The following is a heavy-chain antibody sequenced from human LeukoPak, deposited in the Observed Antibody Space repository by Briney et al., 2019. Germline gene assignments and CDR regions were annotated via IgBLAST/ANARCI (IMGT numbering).Heavy chain of an antibody. CDR3: AKDHSSSWYSFGAFDI. V-gene: IGHV3-23*01. D-gene: IGHD6-13*01. Sequence: GGSLRLSCATSGFTFSSYAMSWVRQAPGKGLEWVSAISGSGGSTYYADSVKGRFTISRDNSKNTLYLQMNSLRAEDTAVYYCAKDHSSSWYSFGAFDIWGQGTMVTVSS. CDR1: GFTFSSYA. J-gene: IGHJ3*02. CDR2: ISGSGGST.